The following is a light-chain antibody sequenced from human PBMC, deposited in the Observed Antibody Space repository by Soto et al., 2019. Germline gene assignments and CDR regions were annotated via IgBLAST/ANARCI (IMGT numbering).Light chain of an antibody. CDR3: QQYGSSGT. CDR1: QSVSNNY. CDR2: GAS. J-gene: IGKJ1*01. V-gene: IGKV3-20*01. Sequence: SVLTPSHSPLSLSPGQRPTLCCRASQSVSNNYLALYQQHPGQAPRRLIYGASNRATVIPDRFSGSASGTVSTLTISRLEPEDFAVYYCQQYGSSGTFGQGTKVDI.